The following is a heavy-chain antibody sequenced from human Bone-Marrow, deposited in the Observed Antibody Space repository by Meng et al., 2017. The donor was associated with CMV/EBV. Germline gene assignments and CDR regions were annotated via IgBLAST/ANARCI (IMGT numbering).Heavy chain of an antibody. CDR2: ISSSSSYI. V-gene: IGHV3-21*01. Sequence: GGSLRLSCAASGFTFSSYSMNWVRQAPGKGLEWVSSISSSSSYIYYADSVKGRFTISRDNAKNSLYRQMNSLRAEDTAVYYCARVGPPVAFDIWGQGTMVTVSS. CDR1: GFTFSSYS. J-gene: IGHJ3*02. CDR3: ARVGPPVAFDI. D-gene: IGHD3-16*01.